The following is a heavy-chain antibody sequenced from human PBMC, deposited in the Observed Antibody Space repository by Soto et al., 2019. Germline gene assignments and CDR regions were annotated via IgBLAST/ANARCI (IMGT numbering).Heavy chain of an antibody. J-gene: IGHJ5*02. CDR2: IYDSGSS. V-gene: IGHV4-30-4*01. CDR1: GASISSGDYF. D-gene: IGHD6-13*01. CDR3: ARGVAAAGIMFDP. Sequence: PSETLSLTCTVSGASISSGDYFWSWIRQSPGKGLQWIGYIYDSGSSYYNPSLKSRVTMSVDTSKNQFSLKLSSVTAADTAVYYCARGVAAAGIMFDPWGQGTLVTVSS.